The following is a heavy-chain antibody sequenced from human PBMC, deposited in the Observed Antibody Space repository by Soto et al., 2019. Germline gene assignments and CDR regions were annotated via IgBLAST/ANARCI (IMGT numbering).Heavy chain of an antibody. J-gene: IGHJ3*02. D-gene: IGHD3-9*01. V-gene: IGHV1-2*04. Sequence: ASVKVSCKASGYTFTVYYMHWVRQAPGQGLEWMGWINPNSGGTNYAQKFQGWVTMTRDTSISTAYMELSRLRSDDTAVYYCALDILTGYYAFDIWGQGTMVTVSS. CDR2: INPNSGGT. CDR3: ALDILTGYYAFDI. CDR1: GYTFTVYY.